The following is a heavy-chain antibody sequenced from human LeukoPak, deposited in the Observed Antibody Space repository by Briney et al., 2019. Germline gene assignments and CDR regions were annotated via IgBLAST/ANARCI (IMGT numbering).Heavy chain of an antibody. CDR1: GGSISSGGYY. CDR2: IYYSGST. Sequence: SETLSLTCTVSGGSISSGGYYWSWIRQHPGKGLEWIGYIYYSGSTYYNPSLKSRVTISVDPSKNQFSLKLSSVTAADTAVYYCARDTGTPLGPGYMGVWGKGTTVTVSS. CDR3: ARDTGTPLGPGYMGV. D-gene: IGHD3-16*01. J-gene: IGHJ6*03. V-gene: IGHV4-31*03.